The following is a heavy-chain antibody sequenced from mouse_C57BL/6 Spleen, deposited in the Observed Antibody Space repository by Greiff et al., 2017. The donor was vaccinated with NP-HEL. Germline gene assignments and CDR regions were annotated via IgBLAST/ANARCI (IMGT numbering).Heavy chain of an antibody. CDR2: IDPSDSYT. J-gene: IGHJ2*01. V-gene: IGHV1-50*01. Sequence: VQLQQPGAELVKPGASVKLSCKASGYTFTSYWMQWVKQRPGQGLEWIGEIDPSDSYTNYNQKFKGKATLTVDTSSSTAYIQLSTLTSEDSAVYYCARRGLYYFDYWGQGTTLTVSS. CDR1: GYTFTSYW. CDR3: ARRGLYYFDY.